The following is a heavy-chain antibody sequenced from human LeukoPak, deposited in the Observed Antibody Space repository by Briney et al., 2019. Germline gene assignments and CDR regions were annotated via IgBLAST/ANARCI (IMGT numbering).Heavy chain of an antibody. J-gene: IGHJ6*02. V-gene: IGHV3-30*18. CDR2: ISYDGSKK. D-gene: IGHD4-11*01. Sequence: GRSLRLSCEGSGFPFNSFAIHWVRQAPGRGLEWVTVISYDGSKKYYADSVRGRFSISRDNSKNTVYVQMSGLRAEDTAVYYCAKSTGREIHYSYNGMDVWGQGTTVIVSS. CDR1: GFPFNSFA. CDR3: AKSTGREIHYSYNGMDV.